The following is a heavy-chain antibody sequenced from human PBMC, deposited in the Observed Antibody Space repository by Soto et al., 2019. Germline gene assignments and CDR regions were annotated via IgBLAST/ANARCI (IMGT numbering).Heavy chain of an antibody. J-gene: IGHJ6*02. V-gene: IGHV1-2*02. CDR3: ARDHSSGYYYVKGGYYYGMDV. CDR1: GYTFTGYY. CDR2: INPNSGGT. D-gene: IGHD3-22*01. Sequence: VASVKVSCKASGYTFTGYYMHWVRQAPGQGLEWMGWINPNSGGTNYAQKFQGRVTMTRDTSISTAYMELSRLRSDDTAVYYCARDHSSGYYYVKGGYYYGMDVWGQGTTVTVSS.